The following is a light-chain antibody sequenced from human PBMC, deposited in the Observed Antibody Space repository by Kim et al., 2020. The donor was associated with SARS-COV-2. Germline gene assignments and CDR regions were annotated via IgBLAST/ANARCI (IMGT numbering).Light chain of an antibody. CDR1: SGSIADNY. V-gene: IGLV6-57*04. J-gene: IGLJ3*02. CDR3: QSFDITNQV. Sequence: NFMLTQPPSVSESPGKTVTISCARSSGSIADNYVQWYQQRPGSAPTTVIFEGNQRPAGVPDRFSASIDSSSNSASLTISGLRTEDEADYYCQSFDITNQVFGGGTQLTVL. CDR2: EGN.